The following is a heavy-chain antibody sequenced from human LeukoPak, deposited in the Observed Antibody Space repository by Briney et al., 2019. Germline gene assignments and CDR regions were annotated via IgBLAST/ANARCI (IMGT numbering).Heavy chain of an antibody. Sequence: GASVKVSCKASGYTFTSFYIHWVRQAPGKGLRWVGIIDPSGGSTTYAQTFQGRVTITRDTSTSTVYMELSSLRSEDTAVYYCASGKASTGSYYAAFDVWGQGTMVTVSS. D-gene: IGHD1-26*01. CDR1: GYTFTSFY. CDR3: ASGKASTGSYYAAFDV. J-gene: IGHJ3*01. V-gene: IGHV1-46*01. CDR2: IDPSGGST.